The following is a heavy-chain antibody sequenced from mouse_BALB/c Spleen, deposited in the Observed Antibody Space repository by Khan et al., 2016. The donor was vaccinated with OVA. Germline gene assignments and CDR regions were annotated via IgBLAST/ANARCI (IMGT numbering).Heavy chain of an antibody. D-gene: IGHD1-3*01. CDR2: ISPGSGNT. J-gene: IGHJ3*01. Sequence: QVQLQQSGTELARPGASVKLSCKASGYIFIDYNINWVKQRTGQGLEWIGEISPGSGNTHYNEKFKGKATLTADKSSRTAYMQLSRRTSEDSAVYLCAREWGSWFAYWGQGTLVTVSA. V-gene: IGHV1-77*01. CDR3: AREWGSWFAY. CDR1: GYIFIDYN.